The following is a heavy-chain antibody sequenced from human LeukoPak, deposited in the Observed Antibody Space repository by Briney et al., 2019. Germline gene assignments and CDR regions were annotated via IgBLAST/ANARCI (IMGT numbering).Heavy chain of an antibody. CDR3: ARGRGITIFGVGQYSMDV. D-gene: IGHD3-3*01. J-gene: IGHJ6*02. Sequence: ASVKVSCKASGYTFTSYYMHWVRQAPGQGLEWMGIINPSGGSTSYAQKFQGRVTMTRDTSTSTVYMELSSLRSEDTAVYYCARGRGITIFGVGQYSMDVWGQGTTVTVSS. CDR2: INPSGGST. CDR1: GYTFTSYY. V-gene: IGHV1-46*01.